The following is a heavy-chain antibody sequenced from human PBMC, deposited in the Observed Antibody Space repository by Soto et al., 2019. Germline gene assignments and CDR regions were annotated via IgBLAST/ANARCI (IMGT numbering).Heavy chain of an antibody. D-gene: IGHD3-10*01. Sequence: ASVKVSCKASGYTFTSYGISWVRQAPGQGLEWMGWISAYNGNTNYAQKLQGRVTMTTDTSTSTAYMELRSLRSDDTAVYYCARVGYYYGSGSYYNVPWFDPWGQGTLVTVSS. CDR2: ISAYNGNT. CDR3: ARVGYYYGSGSYYNVPWFDP. CDR1: GYTFTSYG. V-gene: IGHV1-18*01. J-gene: IGHJ5*02.